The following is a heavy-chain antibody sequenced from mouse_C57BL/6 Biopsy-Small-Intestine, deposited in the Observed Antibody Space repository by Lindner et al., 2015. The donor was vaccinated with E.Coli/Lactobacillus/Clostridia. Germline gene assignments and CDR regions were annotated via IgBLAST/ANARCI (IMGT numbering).Heavy chain of an antibody. V-gene: IGHV1-63*01. J-gene: IGHJ2*01. Sequence: VQLQESGAELVRPGTSAKMSCKASRYTFTNYWIGWAKQRPGHGLEWIGDIYPGGGYTNYNEKFKGKATLTADKSSSTAYMQFSSLTSEDSAIYYCARVSRDYFDYWGQGTTLTVSS. CDR2: IYPGGGYT. CDR3: ARVSRDYFDY. CDR1: RYTFTNYW.